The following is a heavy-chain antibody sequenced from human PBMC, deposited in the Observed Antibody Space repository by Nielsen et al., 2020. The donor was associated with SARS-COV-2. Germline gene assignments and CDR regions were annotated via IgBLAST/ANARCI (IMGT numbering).Heavy chain of an antibody. V-gene: IGHV3-53*01. J-gene: IGHJ4*02. CDR2: IYSDGST. CDR3: AKLPVSYSSSWFYFDY. D-gene: IGHD6-13*01. CDR1: GFSVSSHD. Sequence: GESLKISCAASGFSVSSHDMNWVRQAPGKGLQWVSLIYSDGSTKYADSVKGRFTISRDNSKNTLYLQMNSLRAEDTAVYYCAKLPVSYSSSWFYFDYWGQGTLVTVSS.